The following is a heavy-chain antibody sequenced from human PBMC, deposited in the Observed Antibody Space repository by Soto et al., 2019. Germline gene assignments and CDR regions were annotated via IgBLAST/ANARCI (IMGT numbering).Heavy chain of an antibody. Sequence: QVQLVQSGAEVKKPGASVKVSCKVSGYTLTELSMHWGRQAPGKGLEWMGGFDPEDGETIYAQKFQGRVTMTEDTATDTAYMELSSLRSEDTAVYYCATRGAQQWLTIALDYWCQGTLVTVSS. V-gene: IGHV1-24*01. CDR2: FDPEDGET. J-gene: IGHJ4*02. CDR1: GYTLTELS. CDR3: ATRGAQQWLTIALDY. D-gene: IGHD6-19*01.